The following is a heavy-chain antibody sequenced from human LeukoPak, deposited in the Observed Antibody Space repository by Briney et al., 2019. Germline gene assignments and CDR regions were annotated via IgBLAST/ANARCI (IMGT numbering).Heavy chain of an antibody. Sequence: PSETLSLTCTVSGGSISSGGYYWSWIRQPAGKGLEWIGRIYNSGSTNYNPSLKSRVTMSVDTSKNQFSLKLSSVTAADTAVYYCAKSSGYDRPWGQGTLVTVSS. V-gene: IGHV4-61*02. D-gene: IGHD5-12*01. J-gene: IGHJ5*02. CDR1: GGSISSGGYY. CDR3: AKSSGYDRP. CDR2: IYNSGST.